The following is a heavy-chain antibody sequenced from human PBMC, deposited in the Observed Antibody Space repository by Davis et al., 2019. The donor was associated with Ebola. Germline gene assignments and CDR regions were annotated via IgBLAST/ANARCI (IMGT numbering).Heavy chain of an antibody. CDR1: GGSISRYY. V-gene: IGHV4-59*01. CDR3: ARWGTYYDFWSGRYYYYYGMDV. J-gene: IGHJ6*02. D-gene: IGHD3-3*01. CDR2: ISYSGST. Sequence: MPSETLSLTCTVSGGSISRYYWSWIRQPPGKGLEWMGYISYSGSTNYNPSLKSRVTITVDTSKNQFSLKLSSVTAADTAVYYCARWGTYYDFWSGRYYYYYGMDVWGQGTTVTVSS.